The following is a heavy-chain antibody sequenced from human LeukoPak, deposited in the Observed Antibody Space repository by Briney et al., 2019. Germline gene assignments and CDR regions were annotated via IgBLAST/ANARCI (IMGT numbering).Heavy chain of an antibody. V-gene: IGHV1-18*01. Sequence: ASVKVSCKASGYTFTSYGISWVRQAPGQGLEWMEWISAYNGNTNYAQKLQGRVTMTTDTSTSTAYMELRSLRSDDTAVYYCARTAGYDTVYYFDYWGQGTLVTVSS. CDR1: GYTFTSYG. J-gene: IGHJ4*02. D-gene: IGHD3-22*01. CDR2: ISAYNGNT. CDR3: ARTAGYDTVYYFDY.